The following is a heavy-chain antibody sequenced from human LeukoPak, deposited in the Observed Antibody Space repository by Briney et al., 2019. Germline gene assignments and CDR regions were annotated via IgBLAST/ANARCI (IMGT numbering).Heavy chain of an antibody. Sequence: GGSLRLSCAASGFTFSNAWMIWVRQAPGKGLEWVGRIKSKTDGGTTDYAAPVKGRFTISRDDSKNTLYLQMNSLKTEDTAVYYCTTDSVYSSSWYYFDYWGQGTLVTVSS. J-gene: IGHJ4*02. CDR1: GFTFSNAW. V-gene: IGHV3-15*01. CDR2: IKSKTDGGTT. D-gene: IGHD6-13*01. CDR3: TTDSVYSSSWYYFDY.